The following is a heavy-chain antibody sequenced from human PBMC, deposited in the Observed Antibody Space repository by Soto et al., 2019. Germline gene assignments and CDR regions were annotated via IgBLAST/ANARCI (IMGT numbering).Heavy chain of an antibody. Sequence: EVQLVESGGGQVQPXGSLRLSCVASGFTLSSYKMEWVRQVPGKGLVWITQITNDGSITKYAESVKGQFTISRDNAKNTQYLQTSSLGVEDTATYYCIRDPPIDYRGQGTLVTVSS. CDR1: GFTLSSYK. V-gene: IGHV3-74*01. CDR2: ITNDGSIT. J-gene: IGHJ4*02. CDR3: IRDPPIDY.